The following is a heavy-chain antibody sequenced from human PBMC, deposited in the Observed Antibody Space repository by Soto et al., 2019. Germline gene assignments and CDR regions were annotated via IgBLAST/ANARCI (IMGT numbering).Heavy chain of an antibody. CDR3: ARAIRYFDWLQVPYYFDY. J-gene: IGHJ4*02. CDR2: IYYSGST. CDR1: GGSISSYY. D-gene: IGHD3-9*01. Sequence: SETLSLTCTVSGGSISSYYWSWIRQPPGKGLEWIGYIYYSGSTNYNPSLKSRVTISVDTSKNQFSLKLSSVTAADTAGYYCARAIRYFDWLQVPYYFDYWGQGTLVTVSS. V-gene: IGHV4-59*01.